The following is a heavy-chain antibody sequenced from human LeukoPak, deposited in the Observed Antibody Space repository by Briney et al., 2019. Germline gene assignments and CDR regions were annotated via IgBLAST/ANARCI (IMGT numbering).Heavy chain of an antibody. V-gene: IGHV1-2*02. CDR3: ARDSRRYNWNDEFDY. Sequence: GASVKVSCKASGYTFTGYYMHWVRQAPGQGLEWMGWINPNSGGTNYAQKFQGRVTMTRDTSISTAYMELSRLRSDDTAVYYCARDSRRYNWNDEFDYWGQGTLVTVSS. CDR1: GYTFTGYY. D-gene: IGHD1-1*01. J-gene: IGHJ4*02. CDR2: INPNSGGT.